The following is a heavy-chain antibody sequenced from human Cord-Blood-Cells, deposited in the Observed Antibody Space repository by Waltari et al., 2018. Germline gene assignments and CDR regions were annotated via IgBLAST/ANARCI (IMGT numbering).Heavy chain of an antibody. J-gene: IGHJ4*02. CDR2: ISSSSSYI. D-gene: IGHD2-15*01. CDR1: GFTFSSYS. V-gene: IGHV3-21*01. Sequence: EVQLVESGGGLVKPGGSLRLSCAASGFTFSSYSMNWVRQAPGKGLEWVSSISSSSSYIYYADSGKGRFTISRDNAKNSRYLQMNSLRAEDTAVYYCARGALGGGAPFYFDYWGQGTLVTVSS. CDR3: ARGALGGGAPFYFDY.